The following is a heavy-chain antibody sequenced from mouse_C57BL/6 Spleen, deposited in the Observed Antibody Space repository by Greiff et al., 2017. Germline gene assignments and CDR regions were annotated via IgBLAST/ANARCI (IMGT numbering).Heavy chain of an antibody. CDR1: GYTFTSYW. D-gene: IGHD1-1*01. CDR2: IYPGNSDT. CDR3: TRGITTVVAFDD. J-gene: IGHJ2*01. V-gene: IGHV1-5*01. Sequence: EVQLQESGTVLARPGASVKMSCKTSGYTFTSYWMHWVKQRPGQGLEWIGAIYPGNSDTSYNQKFKGKAKLTAVTSASTAYMELSSLTNEDSAVDYCTRGITTVVAFDDWGQGTTLTVSA.